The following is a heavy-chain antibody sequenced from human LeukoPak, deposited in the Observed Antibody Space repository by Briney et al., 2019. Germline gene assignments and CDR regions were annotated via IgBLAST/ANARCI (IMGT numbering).Heavy chain of an antibody. J-gene: IGHJ5*02. CDR2: IYYSGST. D-gene: IGHD2-2*01. CDR1: GGSISSYY. V-gene: IGHV4-59*08. CDR3: ARHGLPAAPPGWFDP. Sequence: SETLSLTCTVSGGSISSYYWSWIRQPPGKGLEWIGYIYYSGSTNYNPSLKSRVTISVDTSKNQFPLKLSSVTAADTAVYYCARHGLPAAPPGWFDPWGQGTLVTVSS.